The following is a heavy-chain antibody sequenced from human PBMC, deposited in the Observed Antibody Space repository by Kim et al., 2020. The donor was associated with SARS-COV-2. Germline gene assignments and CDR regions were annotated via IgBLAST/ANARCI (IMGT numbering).Heavy chain of an antibody. CDR2: INHSGST. CDR3: ARGLWGSGSSQDY. V-gene: IGHV4-34*01. D-gene: IGHD3-10*01. CDR1: GGSFSGYY. Sequence: SETLSLTCAVYGGSFSGYYWSWIRQPPGKGLEWIGEINHSGSTNYNPSLKSRVTISVDTSKNQFSLKLSSVTAADTAVYYCARGLWGSGSSQDYWGQGTLVTVSS. J-gene: IGHJ4*02.